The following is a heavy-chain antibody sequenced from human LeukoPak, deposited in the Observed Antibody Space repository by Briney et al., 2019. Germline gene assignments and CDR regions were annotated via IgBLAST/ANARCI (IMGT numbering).Heavy chain of an antibody. CDR2: INHSGST. D-gene: IGHD3-10*01. V-gene: IGHV4-34*01. CDR1: GGSFSGYY. Sequence: PSETLSLTCAVYGGSFSGYYWSWIRQPPGKGLEWIGEINHSGSTDYNPSLKSRVTISVDTSKNQFSLKLSSVTAADTAVYYCARRIPRFNYYGSGSSAFDIWGQGTRVTVSS. CDR3: ARRIPRFNYYGSGSSAFDI. J-gene: IGHJ3*02.